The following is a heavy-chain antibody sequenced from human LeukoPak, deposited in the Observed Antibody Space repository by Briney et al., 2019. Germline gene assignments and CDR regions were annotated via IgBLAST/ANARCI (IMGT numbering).Heavy chain of an antibody. D-gene: IGHD5/OR15-5a*01. Sequence: GGSLRLSCVASGFTFSSYAMHWVRQAPGKGLEWVAVISYDGSNKYYADSVKGRFTISRDNSKNTLYLQMNSLRAEDTAVYYCARDVSADYWGQGTLVTVSS. CDR2: ISYDGSNK. CDR3: ARDVSADY. V-gene: IGHV3-30*03. J-gene: IGHJ4*02. CDR1: GFTFSSYA.